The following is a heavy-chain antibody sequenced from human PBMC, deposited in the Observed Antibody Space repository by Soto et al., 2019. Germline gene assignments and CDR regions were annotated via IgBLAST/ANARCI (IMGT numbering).Heavy chain of an antibody. CDR1: GGSISSSNW. J-gene: IGHJ5*02. V-gene: IGHV4-4*02. CDR2: INHSGST. Sequence: ASETLSLTCAVSGGSISSSNWWSCVRQPPGKGVEWIGEINHSGSTNYHPSLKSRVTISVDTSKNQFSLKLSSVTAADTAVYYCARRKYIVVVVAASIGKAWFDPWGQGTLVTVSS. CDR3: ARRKYIVVVVAASIGKAWFDP. D-gene: IGHD2-15*01.